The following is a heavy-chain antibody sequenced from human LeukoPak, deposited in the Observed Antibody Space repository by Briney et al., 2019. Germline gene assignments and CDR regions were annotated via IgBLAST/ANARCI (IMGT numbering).Heavy chain of an antibody. D-gene: IGHD3-22*01. CDR3: ASAPSEIGGYYPEYFRH. V-gene: IGHV3-74*01. CDR2: IKSDGST. CDR1: GFTFSSYW. J-gene: IGHJ1*01. Sequence: PGGSLRLSCAASGFTFSSYWMHWVRQAPGKGLVWVSRIKSDGSTRYADSVKGRFTISRDNAKNTVSLQMTSLRAEDTGVYYCASAPSEIGGYYPEYFRHWGQGTLVIASS.